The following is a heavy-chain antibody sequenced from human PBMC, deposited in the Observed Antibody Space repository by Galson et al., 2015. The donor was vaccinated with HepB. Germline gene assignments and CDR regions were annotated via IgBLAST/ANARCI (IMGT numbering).Heavy chain of an antibody. V-gene: IGHV3-23*01. Sequence: SLRLSCAASGFTFSSYAMSWVRQAPGKGLEWVSAISGSGGSTYYADSVKGRFTISRDNSKNTLYLQMNSLRAEDTAVYYCAKDEEGDSSGLPYYWGQGTLVTVSS. CDR2: ISGSGGST. CDR1: GFTFSSYA. CDR3: AKDEEGDSSGLPYY. J-gene: IGHJ4*02. D-gene: IGHD3-22*01.